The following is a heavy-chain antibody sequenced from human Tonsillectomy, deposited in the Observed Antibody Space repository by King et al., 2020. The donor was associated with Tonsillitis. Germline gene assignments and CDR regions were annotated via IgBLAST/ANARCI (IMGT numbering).Heavy chain of an antibody. V-gene: IGHV4-34*01. CDR1: GGSFSSYY. CDR2: INHSGST. Sequence: QVQLQQWGAGLLKPSETLSLTCAVYGGSFSSYYWTWIRQPPGKGLEWIGEINHSGSTTYNPSLKSRVTISVDTSKNQFSLKLSSVTAADTAVYYCARGGTLDYYYGMDVWGQGTTVTVSS. D-gene: IGHD1-14*01. CDR3: ARGGTLDYYYGMDV. J-gene: IGHJ6*02.